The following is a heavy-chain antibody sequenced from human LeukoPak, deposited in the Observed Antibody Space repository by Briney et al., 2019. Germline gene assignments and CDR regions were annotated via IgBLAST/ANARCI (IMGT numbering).Heavy chain of an antibody. D-gene: IGHD4-11*01. V-gene: IGHV3-30-3*01. J-gene: IGHJ4*02. CDR1: RFTFNTYA. CDR3: ARSGGLQKFDC. Sequence: GRSLRLSCADSRFTFNTYAMHGFRQAPGKGLEWVAVISFDGNTIYYAESVKGRFTISRDNSRDTLYLQMNTLRPEGTAVYFCARSGGLQKFDCWGQGTLVTVSS. CDR2: ISFDGNTI.